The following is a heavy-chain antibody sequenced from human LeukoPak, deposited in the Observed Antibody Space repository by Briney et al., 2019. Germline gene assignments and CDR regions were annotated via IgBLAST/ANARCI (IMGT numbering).Heavy chain of an antibody. CDR1: GFTFSSYA. V-gene: IGHV3-23*01. J-gene: IGHJ4*02. Sequence: GGSLRLSCAASGFTFSSYAMSWVRQAPGKGLEWVSAISGSGGSTYYADSVKGRFTISRDNSKNTLYLQMNSLRAEDTAVYYCAKDWYYYDSSGETDYWGQGTLVTVSS. CDR2: ISGSGGST. D-gene: IGHD3-22*01. CDR3: AKDWYYYDSSGETDY.